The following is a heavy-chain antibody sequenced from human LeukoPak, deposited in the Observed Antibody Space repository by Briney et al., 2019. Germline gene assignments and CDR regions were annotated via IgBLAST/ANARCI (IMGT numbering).Heavy chain of an antibody. J-gene: IGHJ6*02. CDR3: AKHQQIYGDSLMDV. V-gene: IGHV3-23*01. CDR1: GFTFSNHA. D-gene: IGHD4-17*01. CDR2: IRGNGART. Sequence: PGGSLRLSCAASGFTFSNHAMSWVRQAPGKGLEWVSSIRGNGARTDYADSVKGRFTISRDNSKNKLCLQMNSLRAEDTAVYYCAKHQQIYGDSLMDVWGQGTTVTVSS.